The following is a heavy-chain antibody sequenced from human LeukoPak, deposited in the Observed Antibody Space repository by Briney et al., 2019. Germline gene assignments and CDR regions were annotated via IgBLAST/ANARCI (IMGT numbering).Heavy chain of an antibody. CDR1: GFTFDDYA. Sequence: GGSLRLPCAASGFTFDDYAMHWVRQAPGKGLEWVSGISWNSGSIGYADSVKGRFTISRDNAKNSLYLQMNSLRAEDTAVYYCAELGITMIGGVWGKGTTVTISS. D-gene: IGHD3-10*02. CDR3: AELGITMIGGV. CDR2: ISWNSGSI. J-gene: IGHJ6*04. V-gene: IGHV3-9*01.